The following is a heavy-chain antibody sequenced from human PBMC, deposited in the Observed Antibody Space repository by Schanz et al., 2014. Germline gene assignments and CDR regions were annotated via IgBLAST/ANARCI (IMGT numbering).Heavy chain of an antibody. V-gene: IGHV4-39*01. J-gene: IGHJ6*02. CDR1: GGSISGSSYH. CDR2: ISYSGST. CDR3: ARQERGIWGHNGMDV. Sequence: QLQLQESGPGLVKPSETLSLTCTVSGGSISGSSYHWGWTRQPPGKGPEWIGPISYSGSTYYNPSLKSRVTISVDRYKNHFPLKLSLVTAADTAIYYCARQERGIWGHNGMDVWGQGTTVTVSS. D-gene: IGHD2-15*01.